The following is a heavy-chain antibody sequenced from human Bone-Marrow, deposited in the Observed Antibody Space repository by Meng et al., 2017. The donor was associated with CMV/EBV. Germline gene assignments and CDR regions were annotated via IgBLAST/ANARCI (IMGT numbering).Heavy chain of an antibody. V-gene: IGHV1-18*01. D-gene: IGHD1-1*01. CDR2: ISPYNGNT. Sequence: ASVKVSCKASGYTFANYGINWVRQAPGQGLEWMGWISPYNGNTNYAQKLQGRVTMTTDTSTSTAYMELRSLRSDDTAVYYCDRGPPASPTGWFDPWGQGTLVTVSS. CDR3: DRGPPASPTGWFDP. CDR1: GYTFANYG. J-gene: IGHJ5*02.